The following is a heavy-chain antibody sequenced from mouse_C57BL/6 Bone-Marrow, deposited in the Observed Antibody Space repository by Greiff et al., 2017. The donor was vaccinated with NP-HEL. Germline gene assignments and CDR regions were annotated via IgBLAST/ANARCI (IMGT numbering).Heavy chain of an antibody. J-gene: IGHJ3*01. CDR1: GYTFTSYW. V-gene: IGHV1-74*01. D-gene: IGHD2-4*01. CDR2: IHPSDSDT. CDR3: AGGGDYGLFAY. Sequence: AQRKQNGAELVKPGASVKVSCKASGYTFTSYWMHWVKQRPGQGLEWIGRIHPSDSDTNYNQKFKGKATLTVDKSSSTAYMQLSSLTSEDSAVYYCAGGGDYGLFAYWGQGALVTVSA.